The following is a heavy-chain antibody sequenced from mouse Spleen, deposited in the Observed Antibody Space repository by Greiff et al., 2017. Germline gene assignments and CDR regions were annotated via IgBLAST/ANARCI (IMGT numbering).Heavy chain of an antibody. D-gene: IGHD2-4*01. CDR2: IYPGSGNT. CDR3: ARGGITTVYYAMDY. CDR1: GYTFTDYY. V-gene: IGHV1-76*01. J-gene: IGHJ4*01. Sequence: QVQLKESGAELVRPGASVKLSCKASGYTFTDYYINWVKQRPGQGLEWIARIYPGSGNTYYNEKFKGKATLTAEKSSSTVYMQLSSLTSEDSAVYFCARGGITTVYYAMDYWGQGTSVTVSS.